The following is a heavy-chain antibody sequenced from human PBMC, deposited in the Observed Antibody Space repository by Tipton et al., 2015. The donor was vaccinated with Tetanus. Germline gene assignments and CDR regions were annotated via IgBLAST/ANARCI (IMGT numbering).Heavy chain of an antibody. D-gene: IGHD6-19*01. CDR3: ARIGWLQQNKPAFDI. Sequence: LSCSVSGGSISSYYWTWIRQPPGRGLEWIGYVHYSGSTNYSPSLRSRVTLSVDTSKNQFSLKLSSVTAADTAIYYCARIGWLQQNKPAFDIWGQGTAVTVSS. CDR1: GGSISSYY. CDR2: VHYSGST. J-gene: IGHJ3*02. V-gene: IGHV4-59*01.